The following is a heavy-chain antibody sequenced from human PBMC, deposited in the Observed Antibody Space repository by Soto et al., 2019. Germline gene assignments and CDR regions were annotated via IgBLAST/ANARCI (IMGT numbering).Heavy chain of an antibody. CDR3: ARGRTYYDILTGSSWRAFDI. CDR2: IKQDGSEK. CDR1: GFTFSSYW. J-gene: IGHJ3*02. D-gene: IGHD3-9*01. Sequence: GGSLRLSCAASGFTFSSYWTSWVRQAPGKGLEWVANIKQDGSEKYYVDSVKGRFTISRDNAKNSLYLQMNSLRAEDTAVYYCARGRTYYDILTGSSWRAFDIWGQGTMVTVSS. V-gene: IGHV3-7*01.